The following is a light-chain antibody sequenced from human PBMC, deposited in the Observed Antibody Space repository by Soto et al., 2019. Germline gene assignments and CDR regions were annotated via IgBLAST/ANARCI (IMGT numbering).Light chain of an antibody. CDR1: GSDVGGYDY. Sequence: QSALTQPAPVSGSPGQSITISCTGTGSDVGGYDYVSWYQQYPGKAPKLIIYEVSNRPSGVSNRFSGSKSGNTASLSISGLRAEDEADYYCSSFRSSSTLPYVFGTGTKVTVL. CDR2: EVS. CDR3: SSFRSSSTLPYV. J-gene: IGLJ1*01. V-gene: IGLV2-14*01.